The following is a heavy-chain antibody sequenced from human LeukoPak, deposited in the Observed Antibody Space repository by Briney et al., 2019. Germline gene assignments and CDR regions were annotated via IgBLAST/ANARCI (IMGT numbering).Heavy chain of an antibody. CDR1: GFTFSSSA. CDR3: ARVVVAATRWFDP. D-gene: IGHD2-15*01. J-gene: IGHJ5*02. CDR2: ISSSSSYI. V-gene: IGHV3-21*01. Sequence: GGSLRLSCAASGFTFSSSAMNWVRQAPGKGLEWVSSISSSSSYIYYADSVKGRFTISRDNAKNSLYLQMNSLRAEDTAVYYCARVVVAATRWFDPWGQGTLVTVSS.